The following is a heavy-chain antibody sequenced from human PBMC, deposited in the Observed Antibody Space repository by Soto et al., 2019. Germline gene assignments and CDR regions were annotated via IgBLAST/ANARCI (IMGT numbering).Heavy chain of an antibody. CDR3: ARRAETNGWNGFGADKYYFDF. J-gene: IGHJ4*02. CDR2: MNPNTGNS. CDR1: GYTVTSYD. D-gene: IGHD1-1*01. Sequence: GASVKVSCKASGYTVTSYDIYWVRQATGQVLEWMGWMNPNTGNSGYAQKFQGRVTVTSDTSINTVYMELSSLRSEDTAVYYCARRAETNGWNGFGADKYYFDFWGQGTLVTVSS. V-gene: IGHV1-8*01.